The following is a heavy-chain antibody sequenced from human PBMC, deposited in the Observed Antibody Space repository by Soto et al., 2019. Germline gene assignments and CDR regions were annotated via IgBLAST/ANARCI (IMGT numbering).Heavy chain of an antibody. Sequence: SETLSLTCTVSGGSTNGYYWSWIRQPPGKGLEWIGYIYYSGSTKYNPSLRSRVTMSVDTSKNQFSLKLTSVTAADTAVYYCARVGERWQYIDWFYYLDYWGQETRVTVSS. CDR3: ARVGERWQYIDWFYYLDY. CDR2: IYYSGST. J-gene: IGHJ4*02. D-gene: IGHD3-9*01. V-gene: IGHV4-59*01. CDR1: GGSTNGYY.